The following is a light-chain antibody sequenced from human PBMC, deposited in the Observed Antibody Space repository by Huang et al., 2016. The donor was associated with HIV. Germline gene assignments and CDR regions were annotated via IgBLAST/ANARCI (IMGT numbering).Light chain of an antibody. CDR1: QSVSSSY. J-gene: IGKJ1*01. V-gene: IGKV3-20*01. Sequence: EIVLTQSPGTLSLSTGERATLSCRASQSVSSSYLAWYQQKPGQAPRLLIYGASSRATGIPDRFSGSGSGTDFTLTISRLEPEDFAVYYCQQYGSSVGTFGQGTKVEIK. CDR3: QQYGSSVGT. CDR2: GAS.